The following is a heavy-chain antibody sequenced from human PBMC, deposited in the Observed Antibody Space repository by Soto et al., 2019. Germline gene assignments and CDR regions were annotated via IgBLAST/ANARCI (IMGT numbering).Heavy chain of an antibody. CDR3: ARDRYGDYAGDF. CDR1: GFTFTSYS. CDR2: ISGSGDHI. D-gene: IGHD4-17*01. J-gene: IGHJ4*02. Sequence: EVQLVESGGGLVKPGGCLRLSCAASGFTFTSYSMNWVRQAPGKGLEWVSDISGSGDHIYYADSVKGRFTISRDNAENSLSLQMNSLTAEDTAIYYCARDRYGDYAGDFWGQGTLVTVAS. V-gene: IGHV3-21*01.